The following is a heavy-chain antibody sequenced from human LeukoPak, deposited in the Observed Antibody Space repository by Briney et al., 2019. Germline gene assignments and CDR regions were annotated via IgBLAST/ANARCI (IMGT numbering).Heavy chain of an antibody. CDR2: TYYSGST. V-gene: IGHV4-59*08. CDR3: ARLKWFGVWGMDA. CDR1: GGSISSYY. J-gene: IGHJ6*02. Sequence: SETLSLTCTVSGGSISSYYWSWIRQPPGKGLEWIGYTYYSGSTNYNPSLKSRVTISVDTSKNQFSLKLSSVTAADTAVYYCARLKWFGVWGMDAWGQGTTVTVSS. D-gene: IGHD3-10*01.